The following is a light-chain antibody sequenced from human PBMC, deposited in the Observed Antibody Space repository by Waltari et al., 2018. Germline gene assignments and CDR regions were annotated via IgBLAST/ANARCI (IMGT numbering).Light chain of an antibody. CDR3: QQSYSSPPT. V-gene: IGKV1-39*01. Sequence: DIQMTQSPSSLSGSVGDRVTISCRASQNIASYLHWYQQKPGKAPDLLIYAASSLQSGVPSRFSGSGSGTDFTLTINSLQPDDFATYYCQQSYSSPPTFGQGTNVEI. CDR2: AAS. CDR1: QNIASY. J-gene: IGKJ1*01.